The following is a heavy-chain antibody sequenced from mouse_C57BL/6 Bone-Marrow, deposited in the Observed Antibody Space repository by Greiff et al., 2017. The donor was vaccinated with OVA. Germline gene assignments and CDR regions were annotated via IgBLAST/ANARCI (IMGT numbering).Heavy chain of an antibody. V-gene: IGHV1-64*01. D-gene: IGHD2-1*01. CDR2: IHPNSGST. CDR1: GYTFTSYW. Sequence: VQLQQPGAELVKPGASVKLSCKASGYTFTSYWMHWVKQSPGQGLEWIGMIHPNSGSTNYHEKFKSKATLTVDKSSSTAYMQLSSLTSEDSAVYYCARRGKEDYFDYWGQGTTLTVSS. CDR3: ARRGKEDYFDY. J-gene: IGHJ2*01.